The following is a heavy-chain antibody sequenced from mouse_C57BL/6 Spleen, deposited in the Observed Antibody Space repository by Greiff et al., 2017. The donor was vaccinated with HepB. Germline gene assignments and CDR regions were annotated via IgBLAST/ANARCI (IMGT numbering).Heavy chain of an antibody. D-gene: IGHD1-1*01. Sequence: EVQLQESEGGLVQPGSSMKLSCTASGFTFSDYYMAWVRQVPEKGLEWVANINYDGSSTYYLDSLKSRFIISRDNAKNILYLQMSSLKSEDTATYYCARVPYYYGSSYAMDYWGQGTSVTVSS. CDR3: ARVPYYYGSSYAMDY. CDR1: GFTFSDYY. CDR2: INYDGSST. V-gene: IGHV5-16*01. J-gene: IGHJ4*01.